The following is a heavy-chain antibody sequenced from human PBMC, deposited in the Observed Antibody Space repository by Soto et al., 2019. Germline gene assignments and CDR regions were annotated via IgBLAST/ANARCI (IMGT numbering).Heavy chain of an antibody. CDR2: ISYDGSNK. J-gene: IGHJ6*02. D-gene: IGHD3-10*01. V-gene: IGHV3-30-3*01. CDR3: ARERWALVGGVRGVPTDYGMDV. Sequence: GGSLRLSCAASGFTFSSYAMHWVRQAPGKGLEWVAVISYDGSNKYYADSVKGRFTISRDNSKNTLYLQMNSLRAEDTAVYYCARERWALVGGVRGVPTDYGMDVWGQGTTVTVSS. CDR1: GFTFSSYA.